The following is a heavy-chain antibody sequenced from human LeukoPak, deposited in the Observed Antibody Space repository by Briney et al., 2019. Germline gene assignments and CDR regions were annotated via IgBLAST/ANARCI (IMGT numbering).Heavy chain of an antibody. V-gene: IGHV4-4*02. CDR3: ARVVVSGYSYGYLDYFDY. D-gene: IGHD5-18*01. CDR1: GGSISSSNW. CDR2: IYHSGST. J-gene: IGHJ4*02. Sequence: SGTLSLTCAVSGGSISSSNWWSWVRQPPGKGLEWIGEIYHSGSTNYNPSLKSRVTISVDKSKNQFSLKLSSVTAADTAVYYCARVVVSGYSYGYLDYFDYWGQGTLVTVSS.